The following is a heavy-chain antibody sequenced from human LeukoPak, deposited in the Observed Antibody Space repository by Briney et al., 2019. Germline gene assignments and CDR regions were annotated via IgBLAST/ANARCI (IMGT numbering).Heavy chain of an antibody. CDR2: MNPNSGNT. D-gene: IGHD2/OR15-2a*01. Sequence: ASVKVSCKASGYTFTGYYMHWVRQATGQGLEWMGWMNPNSGNTGYAQKFQGRVTMTRNTSISTAYMELSSLRSEDTAVYYCARANRANAFDIWGQGTMVTVSS. CDR1: GYTFTGYY. J-gene: IGHJ3*02. V-gene: IGHV1-8*02. CDR3: ARANRANAFDI.